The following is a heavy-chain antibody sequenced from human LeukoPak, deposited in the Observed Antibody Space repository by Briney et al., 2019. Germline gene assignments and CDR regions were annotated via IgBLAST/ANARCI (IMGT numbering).Heavy chain of an antibody. CDR3: ARVNQLLLDY. Sequence: GGSLRLSCAASGFTFSSYSMSWVRQAPGKGLEWVSSISSSSSYIYYADSVKGRFTISRDNAKNSLYLQMNSLRAEDTAVYYCARVNQLLLDYWGQGTLVTVSS. CDR2: ISSSSSYI. D-gene: IGHD2-2*01. J-gene: IGHJ4*02. V-gene: IGHV3-21*01. CDR1: GFTFSSYS.